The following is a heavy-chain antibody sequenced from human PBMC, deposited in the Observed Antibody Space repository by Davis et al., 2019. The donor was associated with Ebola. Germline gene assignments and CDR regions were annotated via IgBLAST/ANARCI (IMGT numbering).Heavy chain of an antibody. CDR2: IYYSGST. J-gene: IGHJ4*02. D-gene: IGHD3-9*01. CDR3: ARAPDILTGYVNDY. V-gene: IGHV4-59*12. Sequence: PSETLSLTCAVYGGSFSGYSWSWIRQPPGKGLEWIGYIYYSGSTYYNPSLKSRVTISVDTSKNQFSLKLSSVTAADTAVYYCARAPDILTGYVNDYWGQGTLVTVSS. CDR1: GGSFSGYS.